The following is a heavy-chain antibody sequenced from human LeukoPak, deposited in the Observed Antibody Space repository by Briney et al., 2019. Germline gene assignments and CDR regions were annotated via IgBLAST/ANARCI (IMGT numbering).Heavy chain of an antibody. CDR3: ARDIPVDSRSSVPKPVRDS. V-gene: IGHV3-53*04. Sequence: GGSLRLSCAASGFTFDDYVMHWVRQAPGKGLQWVSVIYSNTSAYYADSVKGRFTISRHNSKNTLYLQMTSLRAEDTAVYYCARDIPVDSRSSVPKPVRDSWGQGTLVTVSS. J-gene: IGHJ5*02. CDR1: GFTFDDYV. D-gene: IGHD6-6*01. CDR2: IYSNTSA.